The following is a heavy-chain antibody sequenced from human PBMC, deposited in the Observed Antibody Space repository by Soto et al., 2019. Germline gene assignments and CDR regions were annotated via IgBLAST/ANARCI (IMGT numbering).Heavy chain of an antibody. V-gene: IGHV2-5*02. CDR2: YWDDDE. CDR1: GFSLTTRGVG. CDR3: AHRPRGYSYHFDY. J-gene: IGHJ4*02. Sequence: QITLKESGPPLVKPTQTLTLTRTFSGFSLTTRGVGVGWIRQPPGKALEWLYWDDDEGYSPSLKSRLTITKDTSKNQVVLTMTNMDPVDTATYYCAHRPRGYSYHFDYWGQGTLVTVSS. D-gene: IGHD5-18*01.